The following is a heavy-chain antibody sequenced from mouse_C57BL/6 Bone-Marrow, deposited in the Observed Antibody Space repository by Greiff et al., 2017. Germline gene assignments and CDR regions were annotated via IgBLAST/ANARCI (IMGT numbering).Heavy chain of an antibody. Sequence: VQLQQSVAELVRPGASVKLSCTASGYNIKNSYMHWVKQRPEQGLEWIGRIAPANGNTTYAPKFQGKATITADPSSHTAYLQLSSLTSTDTAIYYCARYLCITAVVTTGYFDVWGTGTTVTVSS. V-gene: IGHV14-3*01. CDR1: GYNIKNSY. J-gene: IGHJ1*03. CDR3: ARYLCITAVVTTGYFDV. D-gene: IGHD1-1*01. CDR2: IAPANGNT.